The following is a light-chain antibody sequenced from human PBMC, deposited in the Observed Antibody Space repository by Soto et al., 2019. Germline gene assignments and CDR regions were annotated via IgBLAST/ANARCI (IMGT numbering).Light chain of an antibody. J-gene: IGLJ1*01. Sequence: QSVLTQPRSVSGSPGQSVTISCTGTSSDVGGYNYVSWYQQHPGKAPKLMIYDVSKRPSGVPDRFSGSKSGNTASLTISGLQAEDEADYYCCSYAGSYSYVFAIGPLVTVL. CDR2: DVS. V-gene: IGLV2-11*01. CDR1: SSDVGGYNY. CDR3: CSYAGSYSYV.